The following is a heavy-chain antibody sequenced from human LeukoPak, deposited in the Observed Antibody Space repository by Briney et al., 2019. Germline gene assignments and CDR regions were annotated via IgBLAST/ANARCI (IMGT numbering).Heavy chain of an antibody. CDR3: ANFYGSGSYYKDYFDY. D-gene: IGHD3-10*01. CDR2: ISGSGGST. V-gene: IGHV3-23*01. J-gene: IGHJ4*02. Sequence: GGSLRLSCAASGFTFSSYAMSWVRQAPGKGLEWVSAISGSGGSTYYADSVKGRFTISRDNSKNTLYLQMNSLRAEDTAVYYCANFYGSGSYYKDYFDYWGQGTLVTVSS. CDR1: GFTFSSYA.